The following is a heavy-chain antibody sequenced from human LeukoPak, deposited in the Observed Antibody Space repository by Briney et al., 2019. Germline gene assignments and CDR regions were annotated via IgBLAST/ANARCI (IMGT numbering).Heavy chain of an antibody. J-gene: IGHJ4*02. CDR3: AKDYDSSGYHEAYFDY. CDR1: GFTFDDYD. Sequence: GGSLRLSCAASGFTFDDYDMHWVRQAPGKGLEWVSGIGWISGSIGYADSVKGRFTISRDNAKNSLYLQMNSLRAEDTALYYCAKDYDSSGYHEAYFDYWGQGTLVTVSS. V-gene: IGHV3-9*01. CDR2: IGWISGSI. D-gene: IGHD3-22*01.